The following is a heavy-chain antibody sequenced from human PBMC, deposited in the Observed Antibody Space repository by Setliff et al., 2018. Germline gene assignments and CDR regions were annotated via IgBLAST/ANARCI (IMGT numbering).Heavy chain of an antibody. Sequence: ASVKVSCKASGYTLSKYYMHWVRQAPGQGLEWMGIINPSGGLTKYAQKFQGRVTMTSDTSTNTVYLEVSSLRSEDTAVYYCAGYLRGGYYYYYMDVWGKGTTVTVSS. V-gene: IGHV1-46*01. CDR2: INPSGGLT. D-gene: IGHD1-1*01. J-gene: IGHJ6*03. CDR3: AGYLRGGYYYYYMDV. CDR1: GYTLSKYY.